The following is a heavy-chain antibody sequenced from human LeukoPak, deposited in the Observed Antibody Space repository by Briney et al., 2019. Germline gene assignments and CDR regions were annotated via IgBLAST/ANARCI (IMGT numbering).Heavy chain of an antibody. CDR1: GFTVSSNY. CDR2: IYSGGST. V-gene: IGHV3-53*01. Sequence: GGFLRLSCAASGFTVSSNYMSWVRQAPGKGLEWVSVIYSGGSTYHADSVKGRFTMSRDNPKNTLYLQMNSLRAEDTAVYYCARFPDPAGSDYWGQGTLVTVSS. J-gene: IGHJ4*02. D-gene: IGHD6-25*01. CDR3: ARFPDPAGSDY.